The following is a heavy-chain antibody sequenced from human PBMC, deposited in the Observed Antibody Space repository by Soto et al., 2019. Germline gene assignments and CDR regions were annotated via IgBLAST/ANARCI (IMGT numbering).Heavy chain of an antibody. CDR3: AHTALIAAGWDY. Sequence: QITLKESGPTLVKPTQTLTLTCTFSGFSLSTSGVGVGWIRQPPGKALEWLALIYWDDDKRYSTSLKSRLTITKDPSKNQVVLTMTNMDPVDTATYYCAHTALIAAGWDYWGQGTLVTVSS. CDR2: IYWDDDK. V-gene: IGHV2-5*02. J-gene: IGHJ4*02. D-gene: IGHD3-16*01. CDR1: GFSLSTSGVG.